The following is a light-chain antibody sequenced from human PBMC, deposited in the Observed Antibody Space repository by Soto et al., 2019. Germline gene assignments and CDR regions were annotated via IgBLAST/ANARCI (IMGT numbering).Light chain of an antibody. J-gene: IGLJ1*01. CDR3: QSYDSSLSVYV. V-gene: IGLV1-40*01. CDR2: SNI. CDR1: SSNLGARFD. Sequence: QSVLTQPPSVSGAPGQGVTISCTGTSSNLGARFDVHWYQQLPGTAPKLLIYSNIHRPSGVPDRFSGSKSGTSASLAITGLQDEDEADYYCQSYDSSLSVYVFGTGTKLTVL.